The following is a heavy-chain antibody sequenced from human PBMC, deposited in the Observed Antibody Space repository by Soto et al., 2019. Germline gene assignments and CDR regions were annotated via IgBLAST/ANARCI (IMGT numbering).Heavy chain of an antibody. Sequence: QVQLVQSGAEVKKPGASVKVSCKASGYTFTSYGISWVRQAPGQGLEWMGWISAYNGNTRYAQKLQGRVTMTTDTASRTAYMELRSLRCDDTPVYYCVRDLAVGMADYWGQGSLVTVS. V-gene: IGHV1-18*01. CDR2: ISAYNGNT. CDR1: GYTFTSYG. CDR3: VRDLAVGMADY. J-gene: IGHJ4*02.